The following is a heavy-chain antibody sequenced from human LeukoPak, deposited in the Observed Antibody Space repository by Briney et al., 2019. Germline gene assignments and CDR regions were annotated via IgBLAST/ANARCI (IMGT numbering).Heavy chain of an antibody. CDR2: ISSSSSYI. Sequence: PGGSLRLSCAASGFTFSSYSMNWVRQAPGKGLEWVSSISSSSSYIYYADSVKGRFTISRDNAKNSLYLQMNSLRAEDTAEYYCARDREACGDCGYYGMDVWGQGTTVTVSS. CDR1: GFTFSSYS. D-gene: IGHD2-21*02. V-gene: IGHV3-21*01. CDR3: ARDREACGDCGYYGMDV. J-gene: IGHJ6*02.